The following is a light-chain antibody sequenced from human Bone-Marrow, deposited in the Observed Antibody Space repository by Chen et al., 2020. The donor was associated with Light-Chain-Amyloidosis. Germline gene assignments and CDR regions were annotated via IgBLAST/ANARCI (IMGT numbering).Light chain of an antibody. CDR1: SSDIGGYDL. Sequence: QSALTQPSSVSASPGQPITISCTGTSSDIGGYDLISWYQRHPGKAPKLIIYEVNQRPSGVSYRFSGSKSGNTASLTISGLQAEDEADYFCCSYAITVNFFWVFGGGTKVTVL. V-gene: IGLV2-23*02. CDR3: CSYAITVNFFWV. J-gene: IGLJ3*02. CDR2: EVN.